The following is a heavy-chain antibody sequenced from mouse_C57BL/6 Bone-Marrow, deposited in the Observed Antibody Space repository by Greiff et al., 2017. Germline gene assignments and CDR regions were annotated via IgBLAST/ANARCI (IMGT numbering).Heavy chain of an antibody. CDR1: GFTFSDYG. CDR3: ARWGWLLPYWYFDV. D-gene: IGHD2-3*01. Sequence: DVKLVESGGGLVKPGGSLKLSCAASGFTFSDYGMHWVRQAPEKGLEWVAYISSGSSTIYYADTVKGRFTISRDNAKNTLFLQMTSLRSEDTAMYYCARWGWLLPYWYFDVWGTGTTVTVSS. CDR2: ISSGSSTI. V-gene: IGHV5-17*01. J-gene: IGHJ1*03.